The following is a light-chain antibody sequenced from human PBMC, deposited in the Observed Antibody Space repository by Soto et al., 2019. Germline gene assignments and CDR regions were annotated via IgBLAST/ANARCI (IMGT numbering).Light chain of an antibody. Sequence: EIILTQSPDTLSLSPGERATLSCRASQTVSSNYLAWCQQRPGQAPRLLIYDASNRATGIPARFSGSGSGTDFTLTISSLEPEDFAVYYCQQRSIPLTFGGGTKVDIK. CDR1: QTVSSNY. CDR3: QQRSIPLT. V-gene: IGKV3D-20*02. CDR2: DAS. J-gene: IGKJ4*01.